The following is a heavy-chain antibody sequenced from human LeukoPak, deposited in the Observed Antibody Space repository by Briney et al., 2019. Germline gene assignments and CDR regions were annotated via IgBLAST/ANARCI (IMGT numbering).Heavy chain of an antibody. CDR3: ARSGVGATRFDY. D-gene: IGHD1-26*01. CDR1: GGSFSGYY. Sequence: SETLSLTCAVYGGSFSGYYWSWIRHPPGKGLEWIGEINHSGSTNYNPSLKTRVTISVDTSKNQSSLKLSSVTAADTAVYYCARSGVGATRFDYWGQGTRATVSS. J-gene: IGHJ4*02. V-gene: IGHV4-34*01. CDR2: INHSGST.